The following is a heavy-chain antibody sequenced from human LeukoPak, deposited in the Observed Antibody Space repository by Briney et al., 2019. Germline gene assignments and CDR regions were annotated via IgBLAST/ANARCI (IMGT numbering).Heavy chain of an antibody. CDR3: ARALYRGNPPGFQH. D-gene: IGHD4-23*01. Sequence: SETLSLTCTVSGGSISSYYWSWIRQPPGKGLEWIGYIYYSGSTNYNPSLKSRVTISVDTSKNQFSLKLSSVTAADTAVYYCARALYRGNPPGFQHWGQGTLVTVSS. CDR1: GGSISSYY. J-gene: IGHJ1*01. V-gene: IGHV4-59*01. CDR2: IYYSGST.